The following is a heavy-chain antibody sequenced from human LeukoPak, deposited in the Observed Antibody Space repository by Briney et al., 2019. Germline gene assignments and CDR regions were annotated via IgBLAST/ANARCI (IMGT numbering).Heavy chain of an antibody. CDR3: ARDPSRGDFEY. V-gene: IGHV3-7*01. J-gene: IGHJ4*02. Sequence: PGGSLRLSCAASGFTFSHYWMSWVRRAPGKGLEWVANIKHDGSQKEHVDSVKGRFTISRDNAKNSLFLQMNSLRAEDTAVYFCARDPSRGDFEYWGQGTLVTVSS. CDR1: GFTFSHYW. CDR2: IKHDGSQK. D-gene: IGHD3-10*01.